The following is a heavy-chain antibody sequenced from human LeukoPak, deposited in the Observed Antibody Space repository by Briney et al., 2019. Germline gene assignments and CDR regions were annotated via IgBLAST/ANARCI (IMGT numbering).Heavy chain of an antibody. V-gene: IGHV3-74*01. J-gene: IGHJ4*02. CDR1: GFTFSTHW. CDR3: ASGIPDSYIY. CDR2: IDTDGSST. Sequence: GGSLRLSCAASGFTFSTHWMQWLRQAPGKGLVWVSRIDTDGSSTIYADSVKGRFTISRDNAKNTLYLQMNSLSAEDTAVYYCASGIPDSYIYLGEGTLVTVSS. D-gene: IGHD5-18*01.